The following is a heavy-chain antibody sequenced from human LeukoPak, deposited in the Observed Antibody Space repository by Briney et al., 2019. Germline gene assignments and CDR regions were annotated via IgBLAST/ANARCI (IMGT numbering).Heavy chain of an antibody. CDR2: IDPSDSYT. J-gene: IGHJ4*02. CDR1: GYSFTSYW. Sequence: GESLKISCKGSGYSFTSYWISWVRQMHGKGLEWMGRIDPSDSYTNYSPSFQGHVTISADKSISTAYLQWSSLKASDTAMYYCATLGDYDILTGSLDYWGQGTLVTVSS. CDR3: ATLGDYDILTGSLDY. V-gene: IGHV5-10-1*01. D-gene: IGHD3-9*01.